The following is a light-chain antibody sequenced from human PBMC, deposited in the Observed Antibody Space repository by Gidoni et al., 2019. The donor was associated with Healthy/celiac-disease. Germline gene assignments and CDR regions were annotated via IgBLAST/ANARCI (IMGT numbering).Light chain of an antibody. J-gene: IGKJ5*01. CDR1: QSVSSSY. V-gene: IGKV3-20*01. CDR2: GAY. Sequence: EIVLTQSPGTLFLSPGERATLSCRASQSVSSSYLAWYQQKPGQAHRLLIYGAYSRATGIPDRFSGSASGTYFTLTISRLDPEDFAVYYCQQYGSSPRVTFXPXTRLXIK. CDR3: QQYGSSPRVT.